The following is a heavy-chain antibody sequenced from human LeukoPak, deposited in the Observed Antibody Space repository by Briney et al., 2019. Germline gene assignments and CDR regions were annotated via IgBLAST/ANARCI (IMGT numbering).Heavy chain of an antibody. CDR3: ARYDGSGFKYHFDY. D-gene: IGHD3-22*01. V-gene: IGHV3-48*03. CDR2: ISSSGSTI. Sequence: GGSLRLSCAASGFTFSSYEMNWVRQAPGKGLEWVSYISSSGSTIYYADSVKGRFTISRDNAKNSLYLQMNSLRAEDTAVYYCARYDGSGFKYHFDYWGQGTLVTVSS. J-gene: IGHJ4*02. CDR1: GFTFSSYE.